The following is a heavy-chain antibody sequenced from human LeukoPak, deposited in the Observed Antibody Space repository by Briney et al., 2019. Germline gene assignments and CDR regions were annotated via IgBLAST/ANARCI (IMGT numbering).Heavy chain of an antibody. CDR1: GASISSGDYY. CDR2: IYYSGST. J-gene: IGHJ4*02. CDR3: ARGWYYYDSSGYYYVQRRGAPSIRYFDY. V-gene: IGHV4-30-4*01. D-gene: IGHD3-22*01. Sequence: SETLSLTCTVSGASISSGDYYWSWIRQSPGKGLEWIGYIYYSGSTSYNPSLKSRVTISVDTSKNQFSLKLSSVTAADTAVYYCARGWYYYDSSGYYYVQRRGAPSIRYFDYWGQGTLVTVSS.